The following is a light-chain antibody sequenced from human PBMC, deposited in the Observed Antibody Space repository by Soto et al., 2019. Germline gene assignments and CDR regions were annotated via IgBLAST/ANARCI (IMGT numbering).Light chain of an antibody. CDR2: KAS. Sequence: DIQMTQSPSTLSASVGDRVTITCRASHSISSWLAWYQQKPGKAPKLLIYKASNLESGVPSRFSGSGTGTEFTLTISSLQPDDFATYYCQQYNSYPWTCGQGTKVEIK. J-gene: IGKJ1*01. CDR3: QQYNSYPWT. V-gene: IGKV1-5*03. CDR1: HSISSW.